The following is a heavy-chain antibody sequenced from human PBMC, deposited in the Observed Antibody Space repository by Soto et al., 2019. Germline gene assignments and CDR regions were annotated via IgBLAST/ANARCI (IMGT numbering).Heavy chain of an antibody. J-gene: IGHJ2*01. V-gene: IGHV1-69*13. CDR2: IIPIFGTA. CDR3: ARDRVGYSYGYSWYFDL. Sequence: ASVKVYCKASGGTFSSYAISWVRQAPGQGLEWMGGIIPIFGTANYAQKFQGRVTITADESTSTAYMELSSLRSDDTAVYYCARDRVGYSYGYSWYFDLWGRGTLVTVSS. D-gene: IGHD5-18*01. CDR1: GGTFSSYA.